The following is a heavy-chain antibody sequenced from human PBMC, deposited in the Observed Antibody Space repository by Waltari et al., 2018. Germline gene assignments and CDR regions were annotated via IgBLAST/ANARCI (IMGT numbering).Heavy chain of an antibody. J-gene: IGHJ4*02. D-gene: IGHD1-26*01. CDR3: ARDWEGERPNFDY. CDR2: IKEDGSKE. CDR1: GFTFSSYS. Sequence: EVQLVESGGGLVQPGGSLRLSCTASGFTFSSYSMVWVRQAPGKGLEWVADIKEDGSKEYYLGSVKGRFTISRDNAKNSVYLQMNSLRPEDTAVYYCARDWEGERPNFDYWGQGTLVTVSS. V-gene: IGHV3-7*01.